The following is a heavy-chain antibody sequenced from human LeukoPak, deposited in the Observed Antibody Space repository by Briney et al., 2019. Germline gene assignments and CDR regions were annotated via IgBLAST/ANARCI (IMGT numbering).Heavy chain of an antibody. V-gene: IGHV4-38-2*02. J-gene: IGHJ4*02. CDR1: GYSISSGYC. Sequence: SETLSLTCAASGYSISSGYCWGWIRQPPGKGLEWIGSIYHSGSTYYNPSLKSRVTISVDTSKNQFSLKLSSVTAADTAVYYCARDSSYYDFWSGSPNDYWGQGTLVTVSS. CDR2: IYHSGST. D-gene: IGHD3-3*01. CDR3: ARDSSYYDFWSGSPNDY.